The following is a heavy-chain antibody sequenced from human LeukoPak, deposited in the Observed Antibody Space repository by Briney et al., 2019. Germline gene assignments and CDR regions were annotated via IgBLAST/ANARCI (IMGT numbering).Heavy chain of an antibody. CDR3: AKDRYGRSVSGTDNWFDP. V-gene: IGHV3-30*02. Sequence: GGSLRLSCAASGFTFSNYGMHWVRQAPGKGLHYVAYTRYDGSKKYYADSVKGRLTISRDNSKNTLYLQMNSLTAEDTAVYYCAKDRYGRSVSGTDNWFDPRGQGTLVMVSS. CDR2: TRYDGSKK. D-gene: IGHD1-7*01. J-gene: IGHJ5*02. CDR1: GFTFSNYG.